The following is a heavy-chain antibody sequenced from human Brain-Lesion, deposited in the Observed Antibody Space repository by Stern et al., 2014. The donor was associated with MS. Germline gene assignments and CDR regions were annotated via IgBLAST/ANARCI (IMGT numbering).Heavy chain of an antibody. J-gene: IGHJ4*02. V-gene: IGHV4-39*01. D-gene: IGHD1-26*01. CDR1: GGSISSSTYY. Sequence: MQLVESGPGLVKPSETLSLTCTVSGGSISSSTYYWAWIRQPPGKGLEWIGNIYYSGFTYYTPSLKSRVTISVDMSKNQFSLKLSSVTAADTAIYYCARHDSVPRPSQLYSARDRGPGYFDYWGQGTLVTVSS. CDR3: ARHDSVPRPSQLYSARDRGPGYFDY. CDR2: IYYSGFT.